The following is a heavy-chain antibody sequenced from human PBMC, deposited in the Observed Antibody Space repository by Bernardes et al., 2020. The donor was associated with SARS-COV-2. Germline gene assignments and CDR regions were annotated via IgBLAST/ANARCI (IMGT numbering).Heavy chain of an antibody. CDR1: GGSITSVSYY. V-gene: IGHV4-39*01. D-gene: IGHD6-13*01. Sequence: SETLPLSCTVSGGSITSVSYYWGWLLQPPGKGLDWIGSVSYTGITYYNPSLKSRATISADTSKNQFSLSLNSMTAADTAVYYCVKSLIRGAAAGYWGQGTQVAVSS. CDR3: VKSLIRGAAAGY. CDR2: VSYTGIT. J-gene: IGHJ4*02.